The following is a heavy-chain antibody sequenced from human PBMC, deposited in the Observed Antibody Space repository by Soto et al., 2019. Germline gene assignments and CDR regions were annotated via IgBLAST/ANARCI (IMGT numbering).Heavy chain of an antibody. CDR1: GFTLSLYS. CDR3: ARGFDLQYGMDV. D-gene: IGHD3-10*01. Sequence: EVPLVESGGGLVQRGGSVRLSCAASGFTLSLYSMNWVGKAPRKGLEWISYISGSSNTINYADSVKGRFTISRDNTKNSLYLQMNSLRDEDTAVYYCARGFDLQYGMDVWGQGTTVTVSS. CDR2: ISGSSNTI. J-gene: IGHJ6*02. V-gene: IGHV3-48*02.